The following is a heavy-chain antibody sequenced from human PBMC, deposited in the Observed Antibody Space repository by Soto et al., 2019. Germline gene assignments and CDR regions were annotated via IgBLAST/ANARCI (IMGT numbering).Heavy chain of an antibody. Sequence: QAQLVQSGAEVKTPGASVKISCKASGFTFINYYMHWVRQAPGQGLEWLGIIDPTGSGTSDAQKVLGRVSLTRDTSTSTVYMELSSLRSEDTAVYYCSKDNSDSSGWWFDPWGQGTLVIVSS. CDR3: SKDNSDSSGWWFDP. V-gene: IGHV1-46*01. CDR1: GFTFINYY. D-gene: IGHD3-22*01. CDR2: IDPTGSGT. J-gene: IGHJ5*02.